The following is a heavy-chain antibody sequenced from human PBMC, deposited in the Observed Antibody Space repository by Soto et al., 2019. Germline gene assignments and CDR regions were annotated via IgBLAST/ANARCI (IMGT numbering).Heavy chain of an antibody. V-gene: IGHV3-23*01. J-gene: IGHJ6*02. CDR3: ARDVYGVSARCSIFPDV. CDR1: ISYR. CDR2: MSGSGTST. Sequence: ISYRRSMEQKAPGKGLEWVSAMSGSGTSTYYADSVKGRFTISRDNAKNSLYLQMNSLRDEDMAVYYCARDVYGVSARCSIFPDVWGQGNRVTDSS. D-gene: IGHD2-8*01.